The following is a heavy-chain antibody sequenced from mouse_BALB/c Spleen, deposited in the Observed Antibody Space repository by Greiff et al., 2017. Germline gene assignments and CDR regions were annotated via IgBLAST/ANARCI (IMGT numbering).Heavy chain of an antibody. V-gene: IGHV2-9*02. Sequence: QVQLKESGPGLVAPSQSLSITCTVSGFSLTSYGVHWVRQPPGKGLEWLGVIWAGGSTNYNSALMSRLSISKDNSKSQVFLKMNSLQTDDTAMYYCARQIYYGPRYFDVWGAGTTVTVSS. D-gene: IGHD2-1*01. CDR1: GFSLTSYG. J-gene: IGHJ1*01. CDR3: ARQIYYGPRYFDV. CDR2: IWAGGST.